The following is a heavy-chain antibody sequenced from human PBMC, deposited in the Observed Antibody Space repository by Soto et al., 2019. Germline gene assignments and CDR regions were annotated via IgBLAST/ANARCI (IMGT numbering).Heavy chain of an antibody. D-gene: IGHD5-18*01. Sequence: QVQLQESGPGLVKPSQTLSLTCTVSGGSISSGDYYWSWVRQPPGKGLEWIGYIYYSGSTYYNPSLKRRVTISVDTSKNQFSLKLSSVTAADTAVYYCARHASYGYGPYGMDVWGQGTTVTVSS. CDR1: GGSISSGDYY. J-gene: IGHJ6*02. CDR2: IYYSGST. CDR3: ARHASYGYGPYGMDV. V-gene: IGHV4-30-4*01.